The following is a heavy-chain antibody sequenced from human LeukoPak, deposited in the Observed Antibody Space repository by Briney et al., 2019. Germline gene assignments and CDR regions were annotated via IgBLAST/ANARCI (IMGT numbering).Heavy chain of an antibody. D-gene: IGHD6-19*01. CDR2: IYYSGST. Sequence: SETLSLTCTVSGGSINDYYWTWIRPPPGKGLHWLGHIYYSGSTKYNPSLNNRVTMSVDTSKNQFSLKLDAVTAADTAVYYCARVYTSGWPRTADVWGKGTRVTVSS. J-gene: IGHJ6*04. CDR1: GGSINDYY. V-gene: IGHV4-59*01. CDR3: ARVYTSGWPRTADV.